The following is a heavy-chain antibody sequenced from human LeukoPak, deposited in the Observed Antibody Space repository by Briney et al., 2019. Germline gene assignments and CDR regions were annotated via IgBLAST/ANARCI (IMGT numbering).Heavy chain of an antibody. J-gene: IGHJ5*02. CDR2: ISSSSSTI. D-gene: IGHD3-16*01. CDR3: ARYSFVGCFDP. Sequence: GSLLLSCAASGFTFSSYSMNWVRQAPGKGLEWVSYISSSSSTIYYADSVKGRFTISRDNAKNSLYLQMNSLRAEDTAVYYCARYSFVGCFDPWGQGTLVTVSS. CDR1: GFTFSSYS. V-gene: IGHV3-48*04.